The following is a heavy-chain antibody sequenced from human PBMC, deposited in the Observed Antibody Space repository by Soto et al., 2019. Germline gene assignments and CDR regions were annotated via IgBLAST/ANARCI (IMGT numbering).Heavy chain of an antibody. CDR1: GFTFSSCW. V-gene: IGHV3-74*03. CDR3: ANSITFDY. CDR2: INRDGTTT. J-gene: IGHJ4*02. D-gene: IGHD3-3*01. Sequence: XSLRLSFVVSGFTFSSCWMDWVLQAPGEGLVWVARINRDGTTTTYADSVKGRFTISRDNAKNTLYLKMNSLRDEDTAVYYCANSITFDYWGQGTLVTVSS.